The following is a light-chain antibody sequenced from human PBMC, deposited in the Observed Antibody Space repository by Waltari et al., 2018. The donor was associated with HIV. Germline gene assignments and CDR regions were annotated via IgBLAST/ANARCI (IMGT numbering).Light chain of an antibody. J-gene: IGKJ5*01. Sequence: EIVLTQSPGTLSLSPGERATLSCRASQSNSSLSWYQQQPGQAPRLRIHGAFSRATGIPDRFSGSGSGPDFTLTISRLEPEDFAVYYCQHYGSSLTFGQGTRLEIK. CDR3: QHYGSSLT. V-gene: IGKV3-20*01. CDR1: QSNSS. CDR2: GAF.